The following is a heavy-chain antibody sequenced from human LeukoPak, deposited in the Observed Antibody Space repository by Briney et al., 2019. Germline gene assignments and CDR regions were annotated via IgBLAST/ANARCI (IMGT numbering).Heavy chain of an antibody. CDR2: INRSSSTI. J-gene: IGHJ4*02. CDR3: ARDRVYSGYDLLH. V-gene: IGHV3-48*04. Sequence: GGSLRLSCAASGFTFSSYSLNWVRQAPGKGLEWVSYINRSSSTIYYSDSVKGRFTISRDNGKDSVYLQMNSLRVDDTAVYYCARDRVYSGYDLLHWGEGTLVTVSS. CDR1: GFTFSSYS. D-gene: IGHD5-12*01.